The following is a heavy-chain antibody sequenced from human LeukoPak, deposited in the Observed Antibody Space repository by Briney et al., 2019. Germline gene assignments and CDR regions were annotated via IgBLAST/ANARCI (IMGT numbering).Heavy chain of an antibody. CDR3: AKKGYYYGSGSYSFHDY. V-gene: IGHV3-23*01. D-gene: IGHD3-10*01. CDR2: ISGSGGST. J-gene: IGHJ4*02. CDR1: GFTFSDYY. Sequence: GGSLRLSCAASGFTFSDYYMSWIRQAPGKGLEWVSAISGSGGSTYYADSVKGRFTISRDNSKNTLYLQMNSLRAEDTAVYYCAKKGYYYGSGSYSFHDYWGQGTLVTVSS.